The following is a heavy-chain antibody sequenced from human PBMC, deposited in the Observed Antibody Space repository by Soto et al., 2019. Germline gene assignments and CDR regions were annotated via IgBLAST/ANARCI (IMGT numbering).Heavy chain of an antibody. CDR1: GFTFSSYA. D-gene: IGHD1-1*01. Sequence: EVQLLESGGGLVQPGGSLRLSCAASGFTFSSYAMSWVRQAPGKGLEWVSAISGSGGSTYYAVAVKGRFTISRENSKKTQYLQMNSLRAEDTAVYYCAKDLGLERPKCAFDIWGQGTMVTVSS. CDR3: AKDLGLERPKCAFDI. J-gene: IGHJ3*02. CDR2: ISGSGGST. V-gene: IGHV3-23*01.